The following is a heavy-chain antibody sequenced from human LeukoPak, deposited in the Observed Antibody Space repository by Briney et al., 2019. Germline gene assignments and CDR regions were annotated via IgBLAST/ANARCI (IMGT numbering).Heavy chain of an antibody. J-gene: IGHJ4*02. CDR3: ARRELSTIDY. D-gene: IGHD2-2*01. V-gene: IGHV4-31*03. Sequence: SETLSLTCTVSGGSISSGGYYWSWIRQHPGKGLEWIGYIYHSGSTYYNPSLKSRVTISADTSKNQFSLKLSSVTAADTAVYYCARRELSTIDYWGQGTLVTVSS. CDR1: GGSISSGGYY. CDR2: IYHSGST.